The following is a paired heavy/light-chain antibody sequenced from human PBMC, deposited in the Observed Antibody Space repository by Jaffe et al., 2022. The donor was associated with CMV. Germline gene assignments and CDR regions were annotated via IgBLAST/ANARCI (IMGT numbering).Light chain of an antibody. CDR2: DTN. Sequence: QAVVTQEPSLTVSPGGTVTLTCGSSTGAVTSGHFPYWFQQKPGQAPRTLIYDTNNKHSWTPARFSGSLLGGKAALTLSGAQPEDEAEYYCFLSYSGTWVFGGGTKLTVL. V-gene: IGLV7-46*01. CDR1: TGAVTSGHF. J-gene: IGLJ3*02. CDR3: FLSYSGTWV.
Heavy chain of an antibody. Sequence: QVQLVQSGAEVKKPGASVKVSCKASGYTLTGYYIFWVRQAPGQGLEWMGWINPDNGATNYAQKFQGRVTMTRDTSINTVYMDLSSLRSDDTAVYYCANIGDHKWFDPWGQGALVTVSS. CDR1: GYTLTGYY. CDR3: ANIGDHKWFDP. V-gene: IGHV1-2*02. J-gene: IGHJ5*02. D-gene: IGHD3-10*01. CDR2: INPDNGAT.